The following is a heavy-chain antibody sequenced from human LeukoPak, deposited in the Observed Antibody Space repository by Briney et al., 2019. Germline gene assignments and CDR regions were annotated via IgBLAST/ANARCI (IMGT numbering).Heavy chain of an antibody. J-gene: IGHJ4*02. CDR1: GSTFNTYS. CDR3: ARDLNY. Sequence: GGSLRLSCAVSGSTFNTYSMNWVRQAPGKGLEWVSIIDTGVNKYYADSVKGRFTMSRENSKNTLYLQMNSLRAEDTAVYYCARDLNYWGQGTLVTVSS. V-gene: IGHV3-53*01. CDR2: IDTGVNK.